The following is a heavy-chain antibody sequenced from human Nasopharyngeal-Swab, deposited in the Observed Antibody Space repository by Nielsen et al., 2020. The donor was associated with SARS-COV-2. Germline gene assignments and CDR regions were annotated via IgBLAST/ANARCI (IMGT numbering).Heavy chain of an antibody. V-gene: IGHV6-1*01. J-gene: IGHJ4*02. D-gene: IGHD3-3*01. Sequence: SQTLSLTCAISGDSVSSHSAGWNWIRQSPSRGLEWLGRTLYRSKWYNDYAESVKSRIAVNPDTSKNQFSLQLNSVTPEDTVVYYCARGRDFSFDSWGQGTLVTASS. CDR1: GDSVSSHSAG. CDR3: ARGRDFSFDS. CDR2: TLYRSKWYN.